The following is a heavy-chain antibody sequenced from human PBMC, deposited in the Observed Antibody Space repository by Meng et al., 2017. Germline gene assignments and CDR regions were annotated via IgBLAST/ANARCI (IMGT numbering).Heavy chain of an antibody. V-gene: IGHV3-23*01. Sequence: GESLKISCAAPGFTFSSYAMSWVRQAPGKGLEWVSAISGSGGSTYYADSAKGRFTISRDNSKNTLYLQMNSLRAEDTAVYYCAKDRAPSAVTRENPYWGQGTLVTVSS. CDR3: AKDRAPSAVTRENPY. D-gene: IGHD4-17*01. CDR2: ISGSGGST. CDR1: GFTFSSYA. J-gene: IGHJ4*02.